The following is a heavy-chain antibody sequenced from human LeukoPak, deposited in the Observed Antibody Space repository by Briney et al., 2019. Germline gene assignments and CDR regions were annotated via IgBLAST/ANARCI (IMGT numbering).Heavy chain of an antibody. Sequence: PGGSLRLSCAASGFTFSSYWMHWVRQAPGKGLVWVSRINTDGSSTSYADSVKGRFTISRDNSKNTLYLQMNSLRAEDTAVYYCARAGDGSGSYPFLDWGQGTLVTVSS. V-gene: IGHV3-74*01. CDR2: INTDGSST. CDR3: ARAGDGSGSYPFLD. D-gene: IGHD3-10*01. CDR1: GFTFSSYW. J-gene: IGHJ4*02.